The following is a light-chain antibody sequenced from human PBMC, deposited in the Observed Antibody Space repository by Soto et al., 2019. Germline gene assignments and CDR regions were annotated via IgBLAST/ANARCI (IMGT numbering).Light chain of an antibody. J-gene: IGKJ1*01. CDR1: QSVSSIY. CDR3: QQYGSSPIT. V-gene: IGKV3-20*01. CDR2: ATS. Sequence: EIVLTQSPGTLSLSPGERATLSFRASQSVSSIYLAWYQQKPGQAPSLLIYATSSRATGIPDRFSGSGSGTDFSLTISRLEPEDFAVYYCQQYGSSPITFGQGTKVDI.